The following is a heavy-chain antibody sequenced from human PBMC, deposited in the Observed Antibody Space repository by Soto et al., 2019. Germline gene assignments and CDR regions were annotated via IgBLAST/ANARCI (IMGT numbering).Heavy chain of an antibody. CDR2: IKSKTDGGTT. V-gene: IGHV3-15*01. CDR1: GFTFGNAW. Sequence: PGGSPRLSCAASGFTFGNAWMSWFRQGPGKGLEWVGRIKSKTDGGTTDYAAPVKGRFTISRDDSKSTLYLQMNSLKTEDTAVYYRTPRLRFLGWLFYDAFDIWGQGTMVTVSS. J-gene: IGHJ3*02. CDR3: TPRLRFLGWLFYDAFDI. D-gene: IGHD3-3*01.